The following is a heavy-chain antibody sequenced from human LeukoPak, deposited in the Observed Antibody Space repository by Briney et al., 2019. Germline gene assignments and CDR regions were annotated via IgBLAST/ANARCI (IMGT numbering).Heavy chain of an antibody. D-gene: IGHD6-13*01. J-gene: IGHJ5*02. V-gene: IGHV4-59*08. Sequence: SETLSLTCSVSGGSISSSYWSWSRQPPGKGLEWIGYIYCSGSIHYNPSLKSRVTISIDTSKNQFSLKVSSVTAADTAVYYCARQVTAAAGTNWFDPWGQGNLVTVSS. CDR1: GGSISSSY. CDR2: IYCSGSI. CDR3: ARQVTAAAGTNWFDP.